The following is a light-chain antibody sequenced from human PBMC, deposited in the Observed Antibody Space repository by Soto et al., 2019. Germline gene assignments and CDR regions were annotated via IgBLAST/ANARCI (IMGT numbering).Light chain of an antibody. Sequence: QSVLTQPPSASGSPGQSLTISCTGTSSDVGFYNFVSWYQQRPGKAPKLVIYEVTKRPSGVPDRFSGSKSGSTASLTVSGLQADDEADYYCASYAGTRLFVFGSGTKVNVL. CDR2: EVT. CDR1: SSDVGFYNF. V-gene: IGLV2-8*01. J-gene: IGLJ1*01. CDR3: ASYAGTRLFV.